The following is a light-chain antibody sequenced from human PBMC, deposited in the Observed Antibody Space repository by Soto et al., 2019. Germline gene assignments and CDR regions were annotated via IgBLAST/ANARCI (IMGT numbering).Light chain of an antibody. Sequence: QSVLTQPPSASGSPGQSVTISCTGTSSDVGGNYVSWYQQHLGKAPKLIIYEVSQRPSGVPDRFSGSKSGNTASLTVSGLQADDEADYYSSSYAGSDVFDFGTGTKVTVL. J-gene: IGLJ1*01. CDR2: EVS. CDR3: SSYAGSDVFD. V-gene: IGLV2-8*01. CDR1: SSDVGGNY.